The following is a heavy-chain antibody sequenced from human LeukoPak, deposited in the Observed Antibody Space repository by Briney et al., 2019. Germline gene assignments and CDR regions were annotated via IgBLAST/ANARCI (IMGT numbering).Heavy chain of an antibody. V-gene: IGHV1-18*01. D-gene: IGHD3-16*02. CDR2: ISAYNGNT. Sequence: ASVKVSCKASGYTFTSYGISWVRQAPGQGLEWMGWISAYNGNTNYAQKLQGRVTMTTDTSTSTAYMELRSLRSDDTAVYYCARDAGPCDYVWGSYRYTPYYFDYWGQGTLVTVSS. J-gene: IGHJ4*02. CDR3: ARDAGPCDYVWGSYRYTPYYFDY. CDR1: GYTFTSYG.